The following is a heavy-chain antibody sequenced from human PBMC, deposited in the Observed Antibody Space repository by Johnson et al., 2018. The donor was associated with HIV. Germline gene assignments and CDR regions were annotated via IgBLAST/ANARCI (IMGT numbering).Heavy chain of an antibody. CDR1: GFTFSSYA. V-gene: IGHV3-66*01. D-gene: IGHD4-23*01. J-gene: IGHJ3*02. CDR2: IYSGGST. Sequence: MQLVESGGGVVQPGRSLRLSCAASGFTFSSYAMHWVRQAPGKGLEWVSVIYSGGSTYYADSVKGRFTISRDNSKNTLYLQMNSLRAEDTAVYYCARGGAGGNSEGAFDIWGQGTMVTVSS. CDR3: ARGGAGGNSEGAFDI.